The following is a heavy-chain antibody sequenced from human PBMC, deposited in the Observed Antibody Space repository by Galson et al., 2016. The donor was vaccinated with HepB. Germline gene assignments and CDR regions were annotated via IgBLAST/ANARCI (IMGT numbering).Heavy chain of an antibody. CDR1: GFSFSSYA. V-gene: IGHV3-23*01. J-gene: IGHJ4*02. CDR2: ISDSGGST. CDR3: AKRALERLFDY. Sequence: LRLSCAASGFSFSSYAMSWVRQTPAKGLEWVSTISDSGGSTYYADSVKGRFIISRDNSKNTLSLQMNPLRAEDTAVYYRAKRALERLFDYWGQGTLVTVSS.